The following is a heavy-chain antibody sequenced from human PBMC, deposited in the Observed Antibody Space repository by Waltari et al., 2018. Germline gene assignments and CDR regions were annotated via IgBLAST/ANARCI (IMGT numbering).Heavy chain of an antibody. CDR2: IYYSGST. D-gene: IGHD2-2*02. Sequence: QVQLQESGPGLVKPSETLSLTCTVSGGSISSYYWSWIRPPPGKGLEWIGYIYYSGSTNYNPSLKSRVTISVDTSKNQFSLKLSSVTAADTAVYYCASIPATAIRVSGFDYWGQGTLVTVSS. V-gene: IGHV4-59*01. CDR1: GGSISSYY. CDR3: ASIPATAIRVSGFDY. J-gene: IGHJ4*02.